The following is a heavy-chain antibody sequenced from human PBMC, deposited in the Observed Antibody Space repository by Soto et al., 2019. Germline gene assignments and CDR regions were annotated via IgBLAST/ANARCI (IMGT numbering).Heavy chain of an antibody. V-gene: IGHV3-21*01. CDR2: ISGTSDYI. CDR3: ARDPIYYGSGRYYYFDY. Sequence: GGSLRLSCAASGFTFSVSSMNWVRQAPGKGLEWVSSISGTSDYISYADSVKGRFTISRDNAENSLFLQMNNLRAEDTAVYFCARDPIYYGSGRYYYFDYWGQGALVTVSS. D-gene: IGHD3-10*01. CDR1: GFTFSVSS. J-gene: IGHJ4*02.